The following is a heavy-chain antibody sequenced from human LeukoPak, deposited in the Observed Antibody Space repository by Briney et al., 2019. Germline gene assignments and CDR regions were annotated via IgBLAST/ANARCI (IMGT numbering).Heavy chain of an antibody. D-gene: IGHD1-26*01. CDR1: GFTFSSNW. Sequence: GGSLRLSCAASGFTFSSNWMHWVRHAPGKGLVWVSRINEDGSTTNYADSVKGRSTIFRDNAKNTLYLQMNSLRTEDTAVYYCVRDLGGRSGHWGQGTLVTVSS. V-gene: IGHV3-74*01. J-gene: IGHJ4*02. CDR2: INEDGSTT. CDR3: VRDLGGRSGH.